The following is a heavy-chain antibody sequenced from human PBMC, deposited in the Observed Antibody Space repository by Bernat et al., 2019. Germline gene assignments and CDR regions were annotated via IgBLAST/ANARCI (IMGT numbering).Heavy chain of an antibody. CDR3: ARGGERYMNY. CDR2: INQDGSEK. CDR1: GFTLSTYW. J-gene: IGHJ4*02. D-gene: IGHD1-14*01. Sequence: EVQLVESGGDLVQPGGSLRLSCAASGFTLSTYWMTWVRQAPGKGLEWVANINQDGSEKYYVDSVKGRFTISRDNAKNSLYLQMNSLRAEDSAVYYCARGGERYMNYWGQGTLVTVSS. V-gene: IGHV3-7*03.